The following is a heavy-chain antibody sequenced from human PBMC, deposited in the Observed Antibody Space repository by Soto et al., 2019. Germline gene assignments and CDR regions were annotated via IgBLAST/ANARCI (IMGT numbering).Heavy chain of an antibody. Sequence: QVQLVQSGAEVKKPGSSVKVSCKASGGTFSTYAINWVRQAPGQGLEWLGGIIPMSGSPNYAQKFQGRVTITADESTSTAYMERSSLRSADTAIYYCARARYSSSGERFDYWGQGTLVTVSS. V-gene: IGHV1-69*01. CDR3: ARARYSSSGERFDY. D-gene: IGHD6-13*01. J-gene: IGHJ4*02. CDR1: GGTFSTYA. CDR2: IIPMSGSP.